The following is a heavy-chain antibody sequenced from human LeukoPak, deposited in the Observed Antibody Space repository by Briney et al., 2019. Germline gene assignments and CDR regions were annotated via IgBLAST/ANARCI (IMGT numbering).Heavy chain of an antibody. J-gene: IGHJ6*03. CDR1: GGSFSGYY. Sequence: SETLSLTCAVYGGSFSGYYWSWIRQPPGKGLEWIGEINHSGSTNYNPSLKSRVTISVDTSKNQFSLKLSSVTAADTAVYYCARVPKTGYYYYYYMDVWGKGTTVTVSS. V-gene: IGHV4-34*01. CDR3: ARVPKTGYYYYYYMDV. CDR2: INHSGST. D-gene: IGHD1-14*01.